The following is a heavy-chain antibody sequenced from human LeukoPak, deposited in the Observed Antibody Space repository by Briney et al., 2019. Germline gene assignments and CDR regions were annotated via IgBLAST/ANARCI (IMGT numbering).Heavy chain of an antibody. D-gene: IGHD6-13*01. CDR3: ARGENIAAVDY. J-gene: IGHJ4*02. V-gene: IGHV3-33*01. CDR2: IWYDGSNK. Sequence: GGSLRLSCAASGFTFSTYGMHWVRQAPGKGLEWVAVIWYDGSNKYYADSVKGRITISRDNSKNTLYLQMSSLRAEDTAVYYCARGENIAAVDYWGQGTLVTVSS. CDR1: GFTFSTYG.